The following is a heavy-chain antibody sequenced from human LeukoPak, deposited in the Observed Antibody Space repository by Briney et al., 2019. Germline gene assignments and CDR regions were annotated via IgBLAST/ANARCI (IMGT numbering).Heavy chain of an antibody. Sequence: GGSLRLSCAASGFTFSSCAMSWVRQAPGKGLEWVSGISNSGGSTYHADSVKGRFTISRDNSKNTLYLQMNSLRADDTAVYYCARVKVEMATIGWLDPWGQGTLVTVSS. CDR3: ARVKVEMATIGWLDP. CDR1: GFTFSSCA. CDR2: ISNSGGST. J-gene: IGHJ5*02. D-gene: IGHD5-24*01. V-gene: IGHV3-23*01.